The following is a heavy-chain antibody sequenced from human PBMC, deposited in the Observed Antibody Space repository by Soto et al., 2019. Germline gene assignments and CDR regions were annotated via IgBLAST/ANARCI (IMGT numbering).Heavy chain of an antibody. CDR1: GDYIRSGGYY. V-gene: IGHV4-31*03. CDR2: IYYTGRT. Sequence: PSENLSLTCNVYGDYIRSGGYYWSWIRQRPGKDLEWIGYIYYTGRTYYNRSLRSRLSMSVDTSENQFSLKLTSVTAADTAIYYCARGRRAAHNKGGSIDPWGQGIMVTVSS. CDR3: ARGRRAAHNKGGSIDP. J-gene: IGHJ5*02. D-gene: IGHD6-13*01.